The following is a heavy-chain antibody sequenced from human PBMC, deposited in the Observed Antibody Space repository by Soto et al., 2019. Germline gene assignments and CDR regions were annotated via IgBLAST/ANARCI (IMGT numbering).Heavy chain of an antibody. J-gene: IGHJ6*02. CDR1: GGSFSGYY. CDR2: INHSGST. CDR3: ARGGKLWFGELSYYYGMDV. D-gene: IGHD3-10*01. V-gene: IGHV4-34*01. Sequence: SETLSLTCAVYGGSFSGYYWSWIRQPPGKGLEWIGEINHSGSTNYNPSLKSRVTISVDTSKNQFSLKLSSVTAADTAVYYCARGGKLWFGELSYYYGMDVWGQGTTVTVSS.